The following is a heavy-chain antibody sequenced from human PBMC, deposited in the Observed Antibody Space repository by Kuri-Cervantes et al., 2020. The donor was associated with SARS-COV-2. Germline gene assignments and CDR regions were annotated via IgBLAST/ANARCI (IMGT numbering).Heavy chain of an antibody. CDR2: IYYDGTT. CDR1: GGSFSGYY. CDR3: ASTYYDSSGGFDY. J-gene: IGHJ4*02. V-gene: IGHV4-34*01. Sequence: GSLRLSCAVYGGSFSGYYWGWLRQPPGKGLEWIGNIYYDGTTSYSPSLRSRVSMSIDTSKNQFSLKLSSVTAADTAVYYCASTYYDSSGGFDYWGQGTLVTVSS. D-gene: IGHD3-22*01.